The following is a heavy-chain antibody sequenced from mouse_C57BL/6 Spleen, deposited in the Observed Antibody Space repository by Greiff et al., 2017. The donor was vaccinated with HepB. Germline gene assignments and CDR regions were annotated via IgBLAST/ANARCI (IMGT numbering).Heavy chain of an antibody. CDR1: GYTFTSYG. CDR3: ARDDYDEGYWYFDV. V-gene: IGHV1-81*01. J-gene: IGHJ1*03. D-gene: IGHD2-4*01. CDR2: IYPRSGNT. Sequence: QVQLKESGAELARPGASVKLSCKASGYTFTSYGISWVKQRTGQGLEWIGEIYPRSGNTYYNEKLKGKATLTADKSSSTAYMELRSLTSEDSAVYFCARDDYDEGYWYFDVWGTGTTVTVSS.